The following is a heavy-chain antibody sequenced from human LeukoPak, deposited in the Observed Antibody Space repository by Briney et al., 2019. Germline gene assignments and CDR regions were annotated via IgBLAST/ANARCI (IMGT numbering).Heavy chain of an antibody. V-gene: IGHV3-11*01. Sequence: GGSLRLSCVVSGFSFSDSYMTWIRQTPGKGLEWLAYISGSSSDIYYADSVKGRFTISRDNSKNTLYLQMNSLRAEDTAVYYCARGGSYLSAFDIWGQGTMVTVSS. J-gene: IGHJ3*02. CDR1: GFSFSDSY. CDR2: ISGSSSDI. CDR3: ARGGSYLSAFDI. D-gene: IGHD1-26*01.